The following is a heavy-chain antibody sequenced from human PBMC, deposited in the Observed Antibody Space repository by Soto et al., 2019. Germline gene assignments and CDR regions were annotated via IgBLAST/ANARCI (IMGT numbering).Heavy chain of an antibody. CDR3: ARGGYYDSSGYLVD. CDR1: GFTFSSYA. V-gene: IGHV3-30-3*01. J-gene: IGHJ4*02. Sequence: GVSLRLPCAASGFTFSSYAMHWVRQAPGKGLEWVAVISYDGSNKYYADSVKGRFTISRDNSKNKLYLQMNSLRADDTAVYYCARGGYYDSSGYLVDWGQGCVVTVSS. CDR2: ISYDGSNK. D-gene: IGHD3-22*01.